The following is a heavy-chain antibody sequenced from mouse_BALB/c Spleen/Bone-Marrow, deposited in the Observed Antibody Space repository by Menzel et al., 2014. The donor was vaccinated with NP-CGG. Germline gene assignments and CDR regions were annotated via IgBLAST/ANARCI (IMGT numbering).Heavy chain of an antibody. CDR1: GFNIKDTY. CDR2: IDPAIFT. CDR3: AIYRYGWYFYV. Sequence: EVKLQESGVELVKPGASVMLSCTASGFNIKDTYLHWVKQRPEQGLDWIGRIDPAIFTKYDPKFQGKATITADTSSNTAYVRLNGLTSATTAVSYCAIYRYGWYFYVCSEAATATIS. V-gene: IGHV14-3*02. D-gene: IGHD2-14*01. J-gene: IGHJ1*01.